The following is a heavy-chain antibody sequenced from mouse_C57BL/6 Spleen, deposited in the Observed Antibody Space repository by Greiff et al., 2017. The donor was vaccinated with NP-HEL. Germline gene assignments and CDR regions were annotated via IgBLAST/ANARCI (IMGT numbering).Heavy chain of an antibody. J-gene: IGHJ4*01. V-gene: IGHV1-72*01. CDR2: IDPNSGGT. D-gene: IGHD1-1*01. Sequence: QVQLQQPGAELVKPGASVKLSCKASGYTFTSYWMHWVKQRPGRGLEGIGRIDPNSGGTKYNEKFKSKATLTVDKPSSTAYMQLSSLTSEDSAVYYCARPYYYGSSYYAMDYWGQGTSVTVSS. CDR1: GYTFTSYW. CDR3: ARPYYYGSSYYAMDY.